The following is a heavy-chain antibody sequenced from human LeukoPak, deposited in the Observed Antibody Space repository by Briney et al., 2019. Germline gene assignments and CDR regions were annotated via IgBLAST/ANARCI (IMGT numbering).Heavy chain of an antibody. CDR1: GFTFDKHP. D-gene: IGHD1-26*01. V-gene: IGHV3-43*02. J-gene: IGHJ5*02. CDR2: VSENAGTT. Sequence: LPGGSLRLSCAASGFTFDKHPIHWVRQPPGEGLEWVALVSENAGTTFYAASVEGRFTISRDNSKNSVYLQLNSLKTEDTALYYCTQDHMGSYLAWGQGTLVTVSS. CDR3: TQDHMGSYLA.